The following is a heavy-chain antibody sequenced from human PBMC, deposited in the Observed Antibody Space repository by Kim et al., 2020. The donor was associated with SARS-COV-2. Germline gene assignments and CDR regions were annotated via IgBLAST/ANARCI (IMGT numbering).Heavy chain of an antibody. CDR3: AREPGRMMSPSPAFDI. J-gene: IGHJ3*02. CDR1: GGTFSSYA. D-gene: IGHD3-16*01. Sequence: SVKVSCKASGGTFSSYAISWVRQAPGQGLEWMGGIIPIFGTANYAQKFQGRVTITADESTSTAYMELSSLRSEDTAVYYCAREPGRMMSPSPAFDIWGQGTMVTVSS. CDR2: IIPIFGTA. V-gene: IGHV1-69*13.